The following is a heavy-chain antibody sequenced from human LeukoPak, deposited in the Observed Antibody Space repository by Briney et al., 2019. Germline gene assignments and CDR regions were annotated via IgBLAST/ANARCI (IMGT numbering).Heavy chain of an antibody. D-gene: IGHD3-10*01. V-gene: IGHV4-59*08. J-gene: IGHJ5*02. Sequence: PSETLSLTCTVSGGSISSYYWSWIRQPPGKGLEWIGYIYYSGSTNYNPSLKSRVTISVDTSKNQFSLKLSSVTAADTAVYYCARGRPAFGSWGQGTLVTVSS. CDR3: ARGRPAFGS. CDR1: GGSISSYY. CDR2: IYYSGST.